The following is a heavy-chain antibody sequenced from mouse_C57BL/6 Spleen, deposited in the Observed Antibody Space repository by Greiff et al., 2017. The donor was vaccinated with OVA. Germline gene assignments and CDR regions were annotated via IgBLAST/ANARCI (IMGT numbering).Heavy chain of an antibody. CDR1: GYSFTSYY. J-gene: IGHJ2*01. CDR3: ARGVVPDRCFDY. V-gene: IGHV1-66*01. CDR2: IYPGSGNT. Sequence: VQLQQSGPELVKPGASVKISCKASGYSFTSYYIHWVKQRPGQGLEWIGWIYPGSGNTKYNEKFKGKATLTADTSSSTAYMQLSSLTSEDSAVYYCARGVVPDRCFDYWGQGTTLTVSS. D-gene: IGHD1-1*02.